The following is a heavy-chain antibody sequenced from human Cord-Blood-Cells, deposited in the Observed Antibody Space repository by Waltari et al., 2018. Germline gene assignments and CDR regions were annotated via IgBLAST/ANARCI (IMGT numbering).Heavy chain of an antibody. V-gene: IGHV4-38-2*02. CDR3: AVRGIAARNHFDY. CDR2: IYHSGST. Sequence: QVQLQESGPGLVKPSETLSLTCTVSGYSISSGYYWGWIRQPPGKGLEWIGSIYHSGSTHYRPSLKSRVTISVDTSKNQFSLKLSSVTAADTAVYYWAVRGIAARNHFDYWGQGTLVTVSS. D-gene: IGHD6-6*01. J-gene: IGHJ4*02. CDR1: GYSISSGYY.